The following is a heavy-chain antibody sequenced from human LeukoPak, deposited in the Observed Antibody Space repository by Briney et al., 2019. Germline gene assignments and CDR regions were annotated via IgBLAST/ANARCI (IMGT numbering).Heavy chain of an antibody. D-gene: IGHD2-15*01. J-gene: IGHJ4*02. Sequence: KPGGSLRLSCAASGFTFSDYYMSWIRQAPGKGLEWVSYISSSSSYTNYADSVKGRFTLSRDNAKNTLYLQMNSLRAEDTAVYYCARDRVCSGGSCYSGFDYWGQGTLVTVSS. V-gene: IGHV3-11*06. CDR3: ARDRVCSGGSCYSGFDY. CDR1: GFTFSDYY. CDR2: ISSSSSYT.